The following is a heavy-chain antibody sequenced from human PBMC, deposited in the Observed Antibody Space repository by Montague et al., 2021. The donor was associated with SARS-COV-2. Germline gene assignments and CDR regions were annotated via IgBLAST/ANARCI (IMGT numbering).Heavy chain of an antibody. V-gene: IGHV4-39*02. Sequence: SETLSLTCTVSGDSISSSSYDWGWIRQPPGKGLEWFGNKHYSGITYNNPSLKSRVTMSVDTSKNQFSLKLSSVTAADTAVYYCVRDGYTHVDYWGQGTLVTVSS. CDR1: GDSISSSSYD. J-gene: IGHJ4*02. CDR2: KHYSGIT. CDR3: VRDGYTHVDY. D-gene: IGHD5-24*01.